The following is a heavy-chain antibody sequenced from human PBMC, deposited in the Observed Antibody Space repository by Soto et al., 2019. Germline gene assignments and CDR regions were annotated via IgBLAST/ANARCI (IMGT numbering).Heavy chain of an antibody. CDR2: INPNSGGT. CDR3: ARDGRDFYDSSGYYYGNDY. CDR1: GYTFTGYY. Sequence: ASVKVSCKASGYTFTGYYMHWVRQAPGQGLEWMGWINPNSGGTNYAQKFQGRVTMTRDTSISTAYMELSRLRSDDTAVYYCARDGRDFYDSSGYYYGNDYWGQGTLVTVSS. J-gene: IGHJ4*02. D-gene: IGHD3-22*01. V-gene: IGHV1-2*02.